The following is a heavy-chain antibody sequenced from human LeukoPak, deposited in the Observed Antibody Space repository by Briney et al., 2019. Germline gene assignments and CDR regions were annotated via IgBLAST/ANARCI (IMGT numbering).Heavy chain of an antibody. Sequence: PGGSLRLSCVASGFTFSTYAMNWVRQAPGQGLEWVSIIIGTDYSTYAESVKGRFTISRDNSKNTLYLQMNSLRVEDTAIYYCAKDRLPDGLYNFDYWGQGTLVTVSS. J-gene: IGHJ4*02. V-gene: IGHV3-23*01. CDR1: GFTFSTYA. CDR3: AKDRLPDGLYNFDY. CDR2: IIGTDYST. D-gene: IGHD5-24*01.